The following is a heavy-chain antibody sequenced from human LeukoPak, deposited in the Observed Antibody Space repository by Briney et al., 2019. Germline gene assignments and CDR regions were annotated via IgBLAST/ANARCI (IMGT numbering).Heavy chain of an antibody. Sequence: GGSLRLSCAASGFTFSSYEMNWVRQAPGKGLEWVSYISRSGRNIYYADSVKGRFTISRDNARNSLYLQMNSLRAEDTAVYYCPELGITMIGGVWAKGTTVTISS. CDR2: ISRSGRNI. D-gene: IGHD3-10*02. J-gene: IGHJ6*04. CDR3: PELGITMIGGV. V-gene: IGHV3-48*03. CDR1: GFTFSSYE.